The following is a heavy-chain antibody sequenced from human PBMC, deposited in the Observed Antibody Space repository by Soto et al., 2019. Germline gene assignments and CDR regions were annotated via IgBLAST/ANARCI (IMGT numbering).Heavy chain of an antibody. CDR3: ARAQFHGYQYYYYGMDV. CDR2: IIPIFGTA. V-gene: IGHV1-69*01. CDR1: GGTFSSYA. D-gene: IGHD5-12*01. Sequence: QVQLVQSGAEVKKPGSSVKVSYKASGGTFSSYAISWVRQAPGQGLEWMGGIIPIFGTANYAQKFQGRVTITADESTSTAYMELSSLRSEDTAVYYCARAQFHGYQYYYYGMDVWGQGTTVTVSS. J-gene: IGHJ6*02.